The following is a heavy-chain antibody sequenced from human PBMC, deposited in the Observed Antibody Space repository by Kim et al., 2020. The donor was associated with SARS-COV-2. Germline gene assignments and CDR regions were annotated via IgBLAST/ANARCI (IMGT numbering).Heavy chain of an antibody. J-gene: IGHJ6*03. CDR1: GFAFSTYA. CDR2: ISASGSTS. Sequence: GGSLRLFCVASGFAFSTYAMSWVRQAPGKGPECVSGISASGSTSYYADSVSGRFTISRDNLQDTNHLQMDSLRVEDTAIYYCAKTFGFCDNGDQRHYYH. CDR3: AKTFGFCDNGDQRHYYH. D-gene: IGHD2-21*01. V-gene: IGHV3-23*01.